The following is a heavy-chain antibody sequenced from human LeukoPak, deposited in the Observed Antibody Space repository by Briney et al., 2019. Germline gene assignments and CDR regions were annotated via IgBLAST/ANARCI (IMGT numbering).Heavy chain of an antibody. D-gene: IGHD3/OR15-3a*01. J-gene: IGHJ4*02. Sequence: PSETLSFTCTVSGGSIKSYYWSWIRQPPGKGLECIGHIYYTGSTYYKPSLESRVTISVDMAKNQISLKLSSVTAADTAVYYCARYEEFSTGYSASSPRHYFDHWGQGTLVTVFS. CDR2: IYYTGST. CDR1: GGSIKSYY. CDR3: ARYEEFSTGYSASSPRHYFDH. V-gene: IGHV4-59*01.